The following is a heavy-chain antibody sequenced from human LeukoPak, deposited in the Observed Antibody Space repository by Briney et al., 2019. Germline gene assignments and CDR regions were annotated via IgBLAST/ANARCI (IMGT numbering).Heavy chain of an antibody. V-gene: IGHV1-69*15. J-gene: IGHJ4*02. CDR2: IIPIFGIA. CDR1: GGTFSSYA. CDR3: ARSGYSYGSRHYYFDY. Sequence: GSSVKVSCKASGGTFSSYAISWVRQAPGQGLEWMGRIIPIFGIANYAQKFQGRVTITADESTSTAYMELSSLRSEDTAVYYCARSGYSYGSRHYYFDYWGQGTLVTVSS. D-gene: IGHD5-18*01.